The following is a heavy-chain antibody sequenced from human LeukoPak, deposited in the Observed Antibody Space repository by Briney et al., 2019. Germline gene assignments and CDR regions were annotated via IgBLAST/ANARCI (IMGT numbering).Heavy chain of an antibody. J-gene: IGHJ4*02. V-gene: IGHV1-2*04. CDR1: GYTFTGYY. CDR2: INPNSGGT. CDR3: ARDLWGRGYSYVVGY. Sequence: ASVTVSCTASGYTFTGYYMHWVRQAPGQGLEWMGWINPNSGGTNYARKFQGWVTMTRDTSISTAYMELSRLRSDDTAVYYCARDLWGRGYSYVVGYWGQGTLVTVSS. D-gene: IGHD5-18*01.